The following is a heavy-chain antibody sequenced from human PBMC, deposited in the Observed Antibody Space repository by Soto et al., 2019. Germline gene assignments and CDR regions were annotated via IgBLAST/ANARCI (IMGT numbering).Heavy chain of an antibody. V-gene: IGHV3-30*18. D-gene: IGHD6-13*01. J-gene: IGHJ3*02. CDR2: ISYDGSNK. CDR1: GFTFSSYG. CDR3: AKGTPVQQLVRGDAFDI. Sequence: QVQLVESGGGVVQPGRSLRLSCAASGFTFSSYGMHWVRQAPGKGLEWVAVISYDGSNKYYADSVKGRFTISRDNSKNTLYLQMNSLRAEDTAVYYCAKGTPVQQLVRGDAFDIWGHGTMVTVSS.